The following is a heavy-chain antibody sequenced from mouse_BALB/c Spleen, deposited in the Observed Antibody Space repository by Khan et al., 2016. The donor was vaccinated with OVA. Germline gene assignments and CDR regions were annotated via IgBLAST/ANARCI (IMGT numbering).Heavy chain of an antibody. CDR3: ARGDGYYVYFDY. J-gene: IGHJ2*01. Sequence: QVRLQQSGPELVKPGASVKMSCKASGYTFTYYVITWVKQRTGQGLEWIGEIYPGSDNAYYNERFKGKATLTADKSSNTTHMQLSSLTSEDSAVYFCARGDGYYVYFDYWGQGTTITVSS. V-gene: IGHV1-81*01. D-gene: IGHD2-3*01. CDR2: IYPGSDNA. CDR1: GYTFTYYV.